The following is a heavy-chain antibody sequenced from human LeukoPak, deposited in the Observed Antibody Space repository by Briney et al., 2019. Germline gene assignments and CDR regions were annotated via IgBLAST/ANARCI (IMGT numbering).Heavy chain of an antibody. D-gene: IGHD3-3*01. V-gene: IGHV4-34*01. CDR1: GGSFSGYY. CDR3: ARIGYDFRSGYYSHLSRENWFDP. CDR2: INHSGST. Sequence: SETLSLTCAVYGGSFSGYYWSWIRQPPGKGLEWIGEINHSGSTNYNPSLKSRVTISVDTSKNQFSLKLSPVTAADTAVYYCARIGYDFRSGYYSHLSRENWFDPWGQGTLVTVSS. J-gene: IGHJ5*02.